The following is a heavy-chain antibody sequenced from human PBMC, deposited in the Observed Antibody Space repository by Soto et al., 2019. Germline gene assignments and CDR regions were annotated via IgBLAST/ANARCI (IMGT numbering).Heavy chain of an antibody. CDR1: GFTFSSYG. V-gene: IGHV3-30*18. J-gene: IGHJ6*02. CDR3: AKEQGVAAYYYYGMDV. Sequence: GGSLRLSCAASGFTFSSYGMHWVRQAPGKGLEWVAVISYDGSNKYYADSVKGRFTISRDNSKNTLYLQMNSLRAEDTAVYYCAKEQGVAAYYYYGMDVWGQGTTVTVSS. CDR2: ISYDGSNK. D-gene: IGHD6-13*01.